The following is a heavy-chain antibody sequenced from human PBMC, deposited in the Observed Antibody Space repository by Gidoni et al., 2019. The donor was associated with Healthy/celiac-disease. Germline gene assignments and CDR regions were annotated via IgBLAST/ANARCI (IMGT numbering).Heavy chain of an antibody. CDR2: IYYSGST. CDR3: ARAGYDYVWGSYQPGYFDY. Sequence: QVQLQESGPGLVKPSETLSLTCTVSGGYISSYYWSWIRQPPGKGLEWIGYIYYSGSTNYNPSLKSRVTISVDTSKNQFSLKLSSVTAADTAVYYCARAGYDYVWGSYQPGYFDYWGQGTLVTVSS. J-gene: IGHJ4*02. CDR1: GGYISSYY. V-gene: IGHV4-59*08. D-gene: IGHD3-16*01.